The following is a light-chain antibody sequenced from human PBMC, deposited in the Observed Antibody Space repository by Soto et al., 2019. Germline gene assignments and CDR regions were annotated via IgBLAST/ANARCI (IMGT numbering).Light chain of an antibody. J-gene: IGLJ2*01. CDR3: SSYTSSNTLV. V-gene: IGLV2-14*01. CDR1: SSDVGAYNY. Sequence: QSALTQPASVYGSPGQSITISCTGTSSDVGAYNYVSWYQQHPGKAPKLMIFEVSDRPSGVSNRFSGSKSGNTASLTISGLQAEDEADYYCSSYTSSNTLVFGGGTKLTV. CDR2: EVS.